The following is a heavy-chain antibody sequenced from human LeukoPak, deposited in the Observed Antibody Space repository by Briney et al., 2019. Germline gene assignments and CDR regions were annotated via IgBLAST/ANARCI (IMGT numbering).Heavy chain of an antibody. D-gene: IGHD3-16*01. Sequence: GSLRLSCAASGFTFSNYWMSWVRQPPGKGLEWIGEINHSGSTNYNPSLKSRVTISVDTSKNQFSLKLSSVTAADTAVYYCARGMITFGLDYWGQGTLVTVSS. CDR1: GFTFSNYW. CDR3: ARGMITFGLDY. J-gene: IGHJ4*02. V-gene: IGHV4-34*01. CDR2: INHSGST.